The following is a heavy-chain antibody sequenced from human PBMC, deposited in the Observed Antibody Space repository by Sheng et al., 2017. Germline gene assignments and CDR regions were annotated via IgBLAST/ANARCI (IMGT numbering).Heavy chain of an antibody. CDR2: IGNKASNAT. Sequence: EVQLVESGGDLVQPGGSLKLSCEVSGVSFSDSAIHWVRQASGKGLEWVARIGNKASNATVYAASVKDRFTNSRDDSKNTAYLQMNSLKTEDSTVYYCSAVVAGTDWEWGQGTLVTVSS. CDR3: SAVVAGTDWE. CDR1: GVSFSDSA. V-gene: IGHV3-73*02. D-gene: IGHD6-19*01. J-gene: IGHJ4*02.